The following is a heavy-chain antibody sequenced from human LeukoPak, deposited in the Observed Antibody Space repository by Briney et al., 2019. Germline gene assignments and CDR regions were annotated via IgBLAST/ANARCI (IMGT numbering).Heavy chain of an antibody. CDR3: ARQTGSGLFILP. CDR2: INHSGRT. CDR1: GGSFSGYY. D-gene: IGHD3/OR15-3a*01. V-gene: IGHV4-34*01. Sequence: SETLSLTCVFYGGSFSGYYWTWIRQPPGQGLEWIGEINHSGRTNYNSSLKSRVTISVDTSKTQFSLKLSSLTAADTAVYYCARQTGSGLFILPGGQGTLVTVSS. J-gene: IGHJ4*02.